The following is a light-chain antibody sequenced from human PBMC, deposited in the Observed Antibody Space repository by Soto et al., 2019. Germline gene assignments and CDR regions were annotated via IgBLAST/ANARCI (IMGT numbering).Light chain of an antibody. CDR2: DVN. Sequence: QSVLTQPPSASGSPGQSVTISCTGTSSDVGGYNYLSWYQQHPGKAPKVMIYDVNKRPTGVPDRFSGSKSGNTASLTVSGLQAEDEDDYYCCSHEGSANTFVFGTGTKVTVL. J-gene: IGLJ1*01. CDR1: SSDVGGYNY. CDR3: CSHEGSANTFV. V-gene: IGLV2-8*01.